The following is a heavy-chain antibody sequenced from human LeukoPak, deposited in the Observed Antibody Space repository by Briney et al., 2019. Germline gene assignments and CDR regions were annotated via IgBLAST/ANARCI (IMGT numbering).Heavy chain of an antibody. CDR3: ARGDDGDFFSGPVFDY. CDR2: ISAYNGNT. D-gene: IGHD3-3*01. V-gene: IGHV1-18*01. Sequence: ASVKVSCKASGDSLSRSVISCVRQAAGQGLEWMGWISAYNGNTNYAQKLQGRVTMTTDTSTSTAYMELRSLRSDDTGVYYSARGDDGDFFSGPVFDYWGQGTLVTVSS. CDR1: GDSLSRSV. J-gene: IGHJ4*02.